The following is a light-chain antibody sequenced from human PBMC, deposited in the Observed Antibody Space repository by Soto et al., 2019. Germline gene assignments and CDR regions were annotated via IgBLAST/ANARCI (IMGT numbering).Light chain of an antibody. V-gene: IGLV2-14*03. J-gene: IGLJ3*02. CDR3: TSYTTSSPYLV. CDR1: SSDVGGYNY. CDR2: DVT. Sequence: QYALTRPASVSGSPGQSITISCTGTSSDVGGYNYVSWYQHHPGKAPKLMIYDVTNRPSGVSNRFSGSKSGNTASLTISGLQAEDEADYYCTSYTTSSPYLVFGGGTQLTVL.